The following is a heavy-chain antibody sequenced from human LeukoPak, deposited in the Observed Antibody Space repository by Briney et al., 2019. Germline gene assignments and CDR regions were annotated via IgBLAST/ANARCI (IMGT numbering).Heavy chain of an antibody. CDR1: GFTVSSNY. J-gene: IGHJ3*02. CDR2: IYSGGST. CDR3: AREIWGRKPWAFDI. V-gene: IGHV3-66*01. D-gene: IGHD3-16*01. Sequence: GGSLRLSCAASGFTVSSNYMSWVRQAPVKGLEWVSVIYSGGSTYYADSVKGRFTISRDNSKNTLYLQMNSLRAEDTAVYYCAREIWGRKPWAFDIWGQGTMVTVSS.